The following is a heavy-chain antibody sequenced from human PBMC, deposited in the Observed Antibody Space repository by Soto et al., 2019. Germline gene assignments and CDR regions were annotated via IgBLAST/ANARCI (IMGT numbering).Heavy chain of an antibody. CDR1: GFTFTSSA. J-gene: IGHJ6*02. CDR2: IVVGSGNT. V-gene: IGHV1-58*02. CDR3: AVGGNYGGSFGGMDV. Sequence: QMQLVQSGPEVKKPGTSVKVSCKASGFTFTSSAMQWVRQARGQRLEWRGWIVVGSGNTNYAQKFPERVTCTRDMSTSTAYMELSSLRSEDTAVYYCAVGGNYGGSFGGMDVWGQGTTVTVSS. D-gene: IGHD4-17*01.